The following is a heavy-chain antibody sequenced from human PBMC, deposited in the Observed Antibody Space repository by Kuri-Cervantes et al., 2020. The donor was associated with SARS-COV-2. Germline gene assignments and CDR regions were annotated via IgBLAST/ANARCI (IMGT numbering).Heavy chain of an antibody. J-gene: IGHJ3*02. CDR3: ARGCAWELRGNDAFDI. Sequence: GGSLRLSCAVSGFTFSNYAMHWVRQAPGKGLEWVAVISDDGSNKFYADSVKGRFTISRDNSKNTLYLQMNSLRAEDTAVYYCARGCAWELRGNDAFDIWGQGTMVTVSS. D-gene: IGHD1-26*01. V-gene: IGHV3-30-3*01. CDR1: GFTFSNYA. CDR2: ISDDGSNK.